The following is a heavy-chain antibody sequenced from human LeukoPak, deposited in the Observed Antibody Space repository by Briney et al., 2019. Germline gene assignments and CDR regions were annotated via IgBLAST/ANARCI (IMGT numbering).Heavy chain of an antibody. J-gene: IGHJ5*02. D-gene: IGHD3-22*01. CDR1: GGTFSSYA. CDR3: ARVRDYYDSSGPHRPNWFDP. CDR2: IIPILGIA. V-gene: IGHV1-69*04. Sequence: ASVKVSCKASGGTFSSYAISWVRQAPGQGLEWMGRIIPILGIANYAQKFQGRVTITADKSTSTAYMELSSLRSEDTAVYYCARVRDYYDSSGPHRPNWFDPWGQGTLVTVSS.